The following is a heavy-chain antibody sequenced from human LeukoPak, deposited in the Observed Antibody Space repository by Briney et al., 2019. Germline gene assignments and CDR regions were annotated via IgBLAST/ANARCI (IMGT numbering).Heavy chain of an antibody. Sequence: GGSLSLSCAVSGFTFSVHYMEWFRQAPGKGLEWVCRIRNKGKSYSTEYAASVKGRFTISRDDSKNTLWLQMNSLKSEDTAVYYCASLAAGWGQGTLVTVSS. V-gene: IGHV3-72*01. CDR2: IRNKGKSYST. CDR1: GFTFSVHY. J-gene: IGHJ4*02. CDR3: ASLAAG.